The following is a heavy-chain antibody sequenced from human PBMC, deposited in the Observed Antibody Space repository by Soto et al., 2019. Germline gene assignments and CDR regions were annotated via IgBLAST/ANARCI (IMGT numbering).Heavy chain of an antibody. Sequence: GGSIRLCCAASGFTFSSYWMHWVRQAPGKGLVWVSRINSDGSSTSYADSVKGRFTISRDNAKDTLYLQMNSLRAEDTAVYYCARDLWYSSSWYEQKISNWFDPWGQGTLVTVSS. V-gene: IGHV3-74*01. CDR3: ARDLWYSSSWYEQKISNWFDP. CDR2: INSDGSST. D-gene: IGHD6-13*01. J-gene: IGHJ5*02. CDR1: GFTFSSYW.